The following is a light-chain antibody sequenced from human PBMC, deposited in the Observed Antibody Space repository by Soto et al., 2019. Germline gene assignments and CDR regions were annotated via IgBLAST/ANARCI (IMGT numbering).Light chain of an antibody. CDR3: TSFTSGSTPYV. CDR2: DVT. Sequence: AFGATGSSIKKRWAGSRGGVGGYNYVSWYQQLPGKAPQLVIYDVTHRPSGVSDRFSGSRSGNTASLTISGLQAEDEADYYCTSFTSGSTPYVLGTGTKVTVL. J-gene: IGLJ1*01. V-gene: IGLV2-14*03. CDR1: RGGVGGYNY.